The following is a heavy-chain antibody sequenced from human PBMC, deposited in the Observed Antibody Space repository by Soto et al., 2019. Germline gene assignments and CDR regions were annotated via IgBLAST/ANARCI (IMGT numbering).Heavy chain of an antibody. CDR3: ARGDCSLFYC. V-gene: IGHV1-3*05. J-gene: IGHJ1*01. CDR1: GYTFTSYA. Sequence: QVQLVQSGAEEKKPGASVKVSCKSSGYTFTSYAIHWVRQAPGQRLEWMGWINAGNGNTKYSQKFQGRVTITMDTPESTGYMELSNLTTGATAVYYCARGDCSLFYCCGQGRRFTVSS. D-gene: IGHD3-10*02. CDR2: INAGNGNT.